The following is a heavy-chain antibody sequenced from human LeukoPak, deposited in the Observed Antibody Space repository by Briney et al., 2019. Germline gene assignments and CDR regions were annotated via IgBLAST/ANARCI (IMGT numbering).Heavy chain of an antibody. CDR3: ARQGTAMMFGWFDP. V-gene: IGHV4-38-2*02. CDR2: IYYSGST. CDR1: GYSISSVYY. D-gene: IGHD5-18*01. Sequence: SETLSLTCTVSGYSISSVYYWGWIRQPPGKGLEWIGSIYYSGSTYYNPSLKSRVTISVDTSKNQFSLKLSSVTAADTAVYYCARQGTAMMFGWFDPWGQGTLVTVSS. J-gene: IGHJ5*02.